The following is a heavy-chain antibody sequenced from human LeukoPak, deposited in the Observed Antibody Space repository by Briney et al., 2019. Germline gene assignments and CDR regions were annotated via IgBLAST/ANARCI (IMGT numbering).Heavy chain of an antibody. J-gene: IGHJ4*02. CDR2: IYYSGST. Sequence: SETLSLTCTVSDGSISSYFGSWIRQPPGKGLEWIGYIYYSGSTNYNPSLKSRVTISVDTSKNQFSLKLSSVTAADTAVYYCARDRGDYGANPFDYWGQGTLVTVSS. CDR1: DGSISSYF. CDR3: ARDRGDYGANPFDY. D-gene: IGHD4-23*01. V-gene: IGHV4-59*12.